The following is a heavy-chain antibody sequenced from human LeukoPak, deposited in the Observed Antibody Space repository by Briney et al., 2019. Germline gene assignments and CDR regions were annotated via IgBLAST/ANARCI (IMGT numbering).Heavy chain of an antibody. V-gene: IGHV1-69*06. CDR2: IIPIFGTA. CDR1: GGTFSSYA. Sequence: SVKVSCKASGGTFSSYAISWVRQAPGQGLEWMGGIIPIFGTANYAQKFQGRVTITADKSTSTAYMELSSLRSEDTAVYYCARRAVDNSYYYYMDVWGKGTTVTVSS. D-gene: IGHD6-19*01. J-gene: IGHJ6*03. CDR3: ARRAVDNSYYYYMDV.